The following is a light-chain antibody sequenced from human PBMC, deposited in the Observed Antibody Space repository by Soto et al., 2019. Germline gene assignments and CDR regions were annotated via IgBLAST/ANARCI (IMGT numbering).Light chain of an antibody. Sequence: EIVLTQSPATLSVSPGERASLSCTASQSVSSNLAWYQQKPGQAPRLLIYGASTRATGIPARFSVSASGTEFTITISSLEPEDFAVYYCQQYNNWPPWTFGQGTKVDIK. J-gene: IGKJ1*01. V-gene: IGKV3-15*01. CDR1: QSVSSN. CDR3: QQYNNWPPWT. CDR2: GAS.